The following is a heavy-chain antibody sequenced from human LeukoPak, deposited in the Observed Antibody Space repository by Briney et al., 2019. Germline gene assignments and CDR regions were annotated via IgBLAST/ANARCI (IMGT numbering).Heavy chain of an antibody. J-gene: IGHJ4*02. V-gene: IGHV1-18*01. CDR1: GYTFTSYG. CDR3: ARGIAAAGTGGY. Sequence: ASVKVSCKACGYTFTSYGISWVRQAPGQGLEWMGWISAYNGNTNYSQKLQGRVTMTTDTSTSTAYMELRSLRSDDTAVYYCARGIAAAGTGGYWGQGTLVTVSS. D-gene: IGHD6-13*01. CDR2: ISAYNGNT.